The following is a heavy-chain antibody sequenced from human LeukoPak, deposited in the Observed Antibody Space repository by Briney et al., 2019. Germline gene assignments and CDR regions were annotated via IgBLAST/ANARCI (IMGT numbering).Heavy chain of an antibody. CDR3: ARVDDLDAFDI. CDR1: GFTFSNHA. V-gene: IGHV3-30*04. CDR2: ISDDGTSK. Sequence: GESLRLSCVTSGFTFSNHAMDWVRQGPGKGLEWVAVISDDGTSKFYADSVKGRFTIFRDNSKNTLFLQINSLRPEDTAMYYCARVDDLDAFDIWGQGTLVTVSS. J-gene: IGHJ3*02. D-gene: IGHD2-2*03.